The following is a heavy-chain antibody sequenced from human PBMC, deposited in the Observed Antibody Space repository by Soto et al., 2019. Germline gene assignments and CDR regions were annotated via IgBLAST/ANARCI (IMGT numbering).Heavy chain of an antibody. J-gene: IGHJ4*02. CDR2: INAGNGNT. Sequence: QVQLVQSGAEVKKPGASVKVSCKASGYTFTSYAMHWVRQAPGQRLEWMGWINAGNGNTKYSQKFRGRVTITRDKSASTAYMDLSSLRSEDTAVYYCAIVDRGGTIFGDYDYLGQGTLVTVSS. CDR1: GYTFTSYA. CDR3: AIVDRGGTIFGDYDY. D-gene: IGHD3-3*01. V-gene: IGHV1-3*01.